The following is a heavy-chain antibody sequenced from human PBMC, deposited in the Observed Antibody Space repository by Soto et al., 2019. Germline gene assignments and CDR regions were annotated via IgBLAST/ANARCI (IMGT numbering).Heavy chain of an antibody. Sequence: PSETLSLTSAVSGGSTPSPNWWSWVRQSPGKGLEWIGEIYHSGSTNYNPSLKSRLTISVDKSRNQFYLRLNSVTAADTAVYYCASLSGTTFAFDYWGRGTLVTVSS. V-gene: IGHV4-4*02. D-gene: IGHD1-1*01. CDR3: ASLSGTTFAFDY. CDR1: GGSTPSPNW. J-gene: IGHJ4*02. CDR2: IYHSGST.